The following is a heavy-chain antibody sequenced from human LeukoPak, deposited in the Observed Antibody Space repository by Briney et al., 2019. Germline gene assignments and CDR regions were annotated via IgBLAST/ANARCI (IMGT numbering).Heavy chain of an antibody. D-gene: IGHD3-3*01. CDR3: ARGLGGMSDFWSGSDYYYYMDV. CDR1: GFTFSSYA. Sequence: GGSLRLSCAASGFTFSSYAFHWVRQAPGKGLEYVSAINANGDNTYYANSVKGRFTISRDNSKNTLFLQMGSLRTEDMAVYYCARGLGGMSDFWSGSDYYYYMDVWGKGTTVTVSS. CDR2: INANGDNT. V-gene: IGHV3-64*01. J-gene: IGHJ6*03.